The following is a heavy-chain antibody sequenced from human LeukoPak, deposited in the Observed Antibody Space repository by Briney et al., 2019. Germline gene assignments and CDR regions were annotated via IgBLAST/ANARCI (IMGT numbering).Heavy chain of an antibody. CDR1: GYTFTSYG. CDR3: AFGELLSYFDY. J-gene: IGHJ4*02. Sequence: ASVKVSCKASGYTFTSYGISWVRQAPGQRLEWMGWINAGNGNTKYSQKFQGRVTITRDTSASTAYMELSSLRSEDTAVYYCAFGELLSYFDYWGQGTLVTVSS. V-gene: IGHV1-3*01. CDR2: INAGNGNT. D-gene: IGHD3-10*01.